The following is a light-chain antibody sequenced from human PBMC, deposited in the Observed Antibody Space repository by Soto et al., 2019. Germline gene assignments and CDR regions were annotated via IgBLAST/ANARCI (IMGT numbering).Light chain of an antibody. CDR1: SSDVGGYNY. V-gene: IGLV2-14*01. CDR3: ISSTDRQSYL. J-gene: IGLJ1*01. Sequence: QSVLTQPASVSGSPGQSITISCTGTSSDVGGYNYVSWYQQQSGKAPKLMIHEVSNRPSGVSNRFSGSKSGNTASLTISGLQAEDEADYYCISSTDRQSYLFGTGTKVTVL. CDR2: EVS.